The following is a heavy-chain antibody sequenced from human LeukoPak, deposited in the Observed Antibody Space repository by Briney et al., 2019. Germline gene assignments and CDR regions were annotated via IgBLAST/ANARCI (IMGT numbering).Heavy chain of an antibody. J-gene: IGHJ4*02. Sequence: SETLSLTCTVSGGSISSYYWSWIRQPPGKGLEWIGYMHYSGSTNYNPSLKSRVTISVDTSKNQFSLKLSSVTAADTAVYYCARVRVSGSYRIVDYWGQGTLVTVSS. V-gene: IGHV4-59*12. CDR3: ARVRVSGSYRIVDY. CDR1: GGSISSYY. D-gene: IGHD1-26*01. CDR2: MHYSGST.